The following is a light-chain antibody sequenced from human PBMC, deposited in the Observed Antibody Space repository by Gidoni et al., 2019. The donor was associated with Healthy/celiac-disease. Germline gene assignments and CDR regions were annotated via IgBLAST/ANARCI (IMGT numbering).Light chain of an antibody. CDR2: DAS. CDR1: QDISNY. CDR3: QQYDNLPLL. V-gene: IGKV1-33*01. J-gene: IGKJ2*01. Sequence: DIPMTQSPSSLSASVGDRVTITCQASQDISNYLNWYQQKPGKAPKLLIYDASNLETGVPSRFSGSGSGTDFTFTISSLQPEDIATYYCQQYDNLPLLFXXXTKLEIK.